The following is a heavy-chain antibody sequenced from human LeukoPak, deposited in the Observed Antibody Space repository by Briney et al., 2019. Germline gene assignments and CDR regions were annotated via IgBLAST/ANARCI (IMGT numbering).Heavy chain of an antibody. J-gene: IGHJ4*02. CDR3: ARGRPNYYDSSGYYYFDY. D-gene: IGHD3-22*01. CDR1: GYTFTGYY. Sequence: GASVKVSCKASGYTFTGYYMHWVRQAPGQGLEWMGWINPNSGGTNYAQKFQGRVTMTRDTSISTAYMELSRLSSDDTAVYYCARGRPNYYDSSGYYYFDYWGQGTLVTVSS. V-gene: IGHV1-2*02. CDR2: INPNSGGT.